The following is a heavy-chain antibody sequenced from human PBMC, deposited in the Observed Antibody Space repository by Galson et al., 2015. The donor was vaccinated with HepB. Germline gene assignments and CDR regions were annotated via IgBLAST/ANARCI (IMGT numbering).Heavy chain of an antibody. Sequence: SLRLSCAASGFTFSTYSMNWVRQAPGKGLEWVSYISSSSSIIYYAGSVEGRFTISRDNAKNSLYLQMNSLRDEDTAVYYCAGANSGSYLAPEDYWGQGTLVTVSS. CDR3: AGANSGSYLAPEDY. CDR2: ISSSSSII. J-gene: IGHJ4*02. D-gene: IGHD1-26*01. CDR1: GFTFSTYS. V-gene: IGHV3-48*02.